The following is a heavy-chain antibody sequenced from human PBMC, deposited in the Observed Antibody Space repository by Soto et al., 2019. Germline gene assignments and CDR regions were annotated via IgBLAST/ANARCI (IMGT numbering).Heavy chain of an antibody. CDR2: MSTSKTYI. J-gene: IGHJ3*01. D-gene: IGHD5-12*01. V-gene: IGHV3-48*02. Sequence: EVQLVESGGDLVQPGQSLRLSCAASGFSFSSYSMNWVRQAPGKGLEWISYMSTSKTYIWYADSVKGRFTISRDNAKNSLPLQMNSLRDEDTAVYYCVRDSGCAFDFWGLGTMVTVSS. CDR1: GFSFSSYS. CDR3: VRDSGCAFDF.